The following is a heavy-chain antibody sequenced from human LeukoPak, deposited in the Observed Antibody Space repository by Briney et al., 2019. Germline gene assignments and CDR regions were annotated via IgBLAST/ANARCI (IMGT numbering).Heavy chain of an antibody. V-gene: IGHV1-18*01. D-gene: IGHD1-26*01. CDR2: ISAYNGNT. Sequence: ASVKVSCKASGYTFTSYGISWVRQAPGQGLEWMGWISAYNGNTNYAQKLQGRVTMTTDTSTSTAYMELRSLRSDDTAVYYCARDFTPSQWELLTLFDYWGQGTLVTVSS. CDR3: ARDFTPSQWELLTLFDY. J-gene: IGHJ4*02. CDR1: GYTFTSYG.